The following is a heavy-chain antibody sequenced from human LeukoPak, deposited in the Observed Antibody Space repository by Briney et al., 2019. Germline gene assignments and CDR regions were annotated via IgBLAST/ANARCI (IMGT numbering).Heavy chain of an antibody. J-gene: IGHJ6*02. CDR2: IQSDGSKT. CDR3: AKRYCKSATCRSDMDA. D-gene: IGHD2-15*01. V-gene: IGHV3-30*02. CDR1: GFSFSNYG. Sequence: PGGSLRLSCAASGFSFSNYGTHWVRQAPGKGLEWVALIQSDGSKTYSADSVKGRFTISRDNPRNTLYLQMNRLRPEDTAVYYCAKRYCKSATCRSDMDAWGQGTTVTVSS.